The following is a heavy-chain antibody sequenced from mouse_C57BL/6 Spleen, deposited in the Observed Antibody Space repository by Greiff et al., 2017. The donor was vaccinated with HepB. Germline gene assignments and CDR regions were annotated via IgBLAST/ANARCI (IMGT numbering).Heavy chain of an antibody. J-gene: IGHJ2*01. CDR2: IYPRDGRT. D-gene: IGHD2-2*01. V-gene: IGHV1-78*01. Sequence: QVQGVESDAELVKPGASVKISCKVSGYTFTDHTIHWMKQRPEQGLEWIGYIYPRDGRTKYNEKFKGKATLTADKYSSTAYMQLNSLTSEDSAVYFCARSGYYGYDEDYFDYWGQGTTLTVSS. CDR1: GYTFTDHT. CDR3: ARSGYYGYDEDYFDY.